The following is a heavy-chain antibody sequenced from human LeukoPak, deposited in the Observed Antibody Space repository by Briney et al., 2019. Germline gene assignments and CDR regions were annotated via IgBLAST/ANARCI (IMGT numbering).Heavy chain of an antibody. J-gene: IGHJ4*02. D-gene: IGHD2-2*01. V-gene: IGHV1-2*06. CDR2: INPNSGGT. Sequence: ASVKVSCKASAYTFTGYYVHWVRQAPGLGLEWMGRINPNSGGTNYAQKFQGRVTMTRDTSISTAYMELSRLRSYDTAVYYCARNSGGIVVVPTAAPDYWGQGTLVTVSS. CDR3: ARNSGGIVVVPTAAPDY. CDR1: AYTFTGYY.